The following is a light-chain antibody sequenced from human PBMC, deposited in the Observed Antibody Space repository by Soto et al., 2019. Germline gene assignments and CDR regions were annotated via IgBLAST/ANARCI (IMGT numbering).Light chain of an antibody. J-gene: IGLJ1*01. V-gene: IGLV2-14*01. CDR1: SSDVGAYNY. CDR3: SSYTSSSTPYV. Sequence: SALTQPASVSRSPGQSITISCPGTSSDVGAYNYVSWYQQQPGKVPKLMIYDVSNRPSGVSNRFSGSKSGNTASLTISGLQAEDEADYYCSSYTSSSTPYVFGTGTKVTVL. CDR2: DVS.